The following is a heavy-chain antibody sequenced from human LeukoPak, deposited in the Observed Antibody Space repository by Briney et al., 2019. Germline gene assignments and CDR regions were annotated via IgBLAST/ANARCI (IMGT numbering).Heavy chain of an antibody. V-gene: IGHV3-21*06. CDR3: AGLRRAYYYYMDV. CDR2: ISGSGNYI. J-gene: IGHJ6*03. CDR1: GFTFSSYA. Sequence: GGSLRLSCAASGFTFSSYAMSWVRQAPGKGLEWVSSISGSGNYIYYADSLKGRFTISRDNANNLLFLQMSSLRAEDTAVYFCAGLRRAYYYYMDVWGKGTTVTVSS.